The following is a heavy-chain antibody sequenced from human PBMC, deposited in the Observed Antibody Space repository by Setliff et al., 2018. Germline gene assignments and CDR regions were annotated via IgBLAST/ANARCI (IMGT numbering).Heavy chain of an antibody. D-gene: IGHD7-27*01. V-gene: IGHV6-1*01. CDR1: GDSVSSNGAA. Sequence: SQTLSLTCAISGDSVSSNGAAWNWIRQSPSGGLGWLGRTFYRSKWYYDYALSVKSRITVNPDTSKNQFSLHLNSVTPEDTAVYYCARDSELGLDALDIWGQGTMVTVSS. CDR2: TFYRSKWYY. J-gene: IGHJ3*02. CDR3: ARDSELGLDALDI.